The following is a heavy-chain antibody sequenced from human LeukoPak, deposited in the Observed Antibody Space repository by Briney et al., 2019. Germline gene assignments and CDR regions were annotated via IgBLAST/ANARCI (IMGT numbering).Heavy chain of an antibody. CDR1: GFTFSDYY. CDR2: ISSSGSTK. CDR3: ARVRYCSSTSCYGLYYFDY. Sequence: GGSLRLSCAASGFTFSDYYMSWIRQTAGKGLEWDSYISSSGSTKYYADSVKGRFTISRENAKNSLYLQMNSLRAEDTAVYYCARVRYCSSTSCYGLYYFDYWGQGTLVTVSS. J-gene: IGHJ4*02. D-gene: IGHD2-2*01. V-gene: IGHV3-11*01.